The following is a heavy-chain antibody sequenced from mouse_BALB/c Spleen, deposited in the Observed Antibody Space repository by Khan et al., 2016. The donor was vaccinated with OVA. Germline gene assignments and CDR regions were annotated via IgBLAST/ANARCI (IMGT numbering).Heavy chain of an antibody. V-gene: IGHV9-3-1*01. D-gene: IGHD6-1*01. CDR1: GYTFTNYG. CDR3: ARSASDWFFDV. J-gene: IGHJ1*01. CDR2: INTYTGEP. Sequence: QVQLKQSGPELKKPGETVKISCKASGYTFTNYGMNWVKQAPGKGLKWMGWINTYTGEPTYADDLKGRFAFSLETSANTAYLQINNLKNEDTATYCCARSASDWFFDVWGAGTTGTVSS.